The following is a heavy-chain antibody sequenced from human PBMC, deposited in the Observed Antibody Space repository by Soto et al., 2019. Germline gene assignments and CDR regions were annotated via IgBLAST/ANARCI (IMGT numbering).Heavy chain of an antibody. Sequence: EGQLVESGGGLVQPGGSLRLSCAASGFTFSSYWMHWVRQAPGKGLVWVLRIESDGSSTGYADSVKGRFTISRDNAKNTLYLQMNSLRAEDTAVYYCATGSYCSGGTCYASWGQGTLVTVSS. CDR3: ATGSYCSGGTCYAS. D-gene: IGHD2-15*01. J-gene: IGHJ4*02. CDR1: GFTFSSYW. V-gene: IGHV3-74*01. CDR2: IESDGSST.